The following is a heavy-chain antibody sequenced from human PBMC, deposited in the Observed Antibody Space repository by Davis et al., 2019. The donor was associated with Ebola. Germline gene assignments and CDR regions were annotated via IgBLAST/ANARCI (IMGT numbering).Heavy chain of an antibody. CDR1: GFSLSTSGVG. CDR3: ARIFWTLRLGDV. D-gene: IGHD3/OR15-3a*01. Sequence: SGPTLVKPTQTLTVTCTFSGFSLSTSGVGVGWIRQPPGKALDWLALIYWNDDKRYSPSLKSRLTITKDTSKSQVVLTMTNMDPVDTATYYCARIFWTLRLGDVWGQGTTVTVSS. V-gene: IGHV2-5*01. J-gene: IGHJ6*02. CDR2: IYWNDDK.